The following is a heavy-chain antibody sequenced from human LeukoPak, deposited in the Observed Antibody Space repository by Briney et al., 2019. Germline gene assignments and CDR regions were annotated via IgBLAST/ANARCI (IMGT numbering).Heavy chain of an antibody. D-gene: IGHD2-15*01. CDR3: AREIGSDFPLDY. CDR2: ISYDGSNK. CDR1: GFTFSSYA. J-gene: IGHJ4*02. V-gene: IGHV3-30-3*01. Sequence: GGSLRLSCAASGFTFSSYAMHWVRQAPGKGLEWVAVISYDGSNKYYADSVKGRFTISRDNSKNTLYLQMNSLRAEDTAVYYCAREIGSDFPLDYWGQETLVTVSS.